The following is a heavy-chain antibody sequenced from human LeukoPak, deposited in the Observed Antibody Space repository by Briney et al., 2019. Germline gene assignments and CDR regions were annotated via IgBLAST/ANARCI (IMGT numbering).Heavy chain of an antibody. CDR3: ARPRRHYYYMDV. CDR1: GGSFSGYF. J-gene: IGHJ6*03. V-gene: IGHV4-39*01. Sequence: SETLSLNCAVSGGSFSGYFWRWIRQSPRKGLEWIGSIYYSGSTYYNPSLKSRVTISVDTSKNQFSLKLSSVTAADTAVYYCARPRRHYYYMDVWGKGTTVTISS. CDR2: IYYSGST.